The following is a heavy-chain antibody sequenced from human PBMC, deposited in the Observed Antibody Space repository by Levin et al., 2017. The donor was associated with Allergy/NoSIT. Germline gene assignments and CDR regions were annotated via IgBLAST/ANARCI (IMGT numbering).Heavy chain of an antibody. V-gene: IGHV3-30*03. CDR1: GLNFNTYG. CDR3: AARVFDY. Sequence: GESLKISCAVSGLNFNTYGMNWVRQARGKGLEWVALISSAGSDGYYADSVRGRFTISRDNSKSTVYLQMNSLRPDDTAVYYCAARVFDYWGQGTLVNVSS. CDR2: ISSAGSDG. J-gene: IGHJ4*02.